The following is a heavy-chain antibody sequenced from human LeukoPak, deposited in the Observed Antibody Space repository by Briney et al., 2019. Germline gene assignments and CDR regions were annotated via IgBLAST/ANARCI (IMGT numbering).Heavy chain of an antibody. CDR1: GGSISSGSYY. D-gene: IGHD6-13*01. Sequence: SETLSLTCTVSGGSISSGSYYWSWIRQPAGKGLEWIGRIYTSGSTNYNPSLKSRVTISVDTSKNHISLKLSSVTAADTAVYYCARHKGAYSSTWYFAFDMWGQGTMVTVSS. J-gene: IGHJ3*02. CDR2: IYTSGST. CDR3: ARHKGAYSSTWYFAFDM. V-gene: IGHV4-61*02.